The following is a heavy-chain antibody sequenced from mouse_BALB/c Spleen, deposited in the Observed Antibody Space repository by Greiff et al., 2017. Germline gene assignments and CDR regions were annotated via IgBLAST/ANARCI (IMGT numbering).Heavy chain of an antibody. CDR1: GFSLNSYG. CDR2: IWSGGST. Sequence: VQLQQSGPGLVQPSQRVSFTCTVSGFSLNSYGVHWVRQSPGKGLEWLGGIWSGGSTDYNAAFISRLGISKDNTKSNVFFKMISLQTDETAIYYYAKIYYGDYYAKGYWGQGTSVTVSS. V-gene: IGHV2-4-1*01. CDR3: AKIYYGDYYAKGY. J-gene: IGHJ4*01. D-gene: IGHD2-13*01.